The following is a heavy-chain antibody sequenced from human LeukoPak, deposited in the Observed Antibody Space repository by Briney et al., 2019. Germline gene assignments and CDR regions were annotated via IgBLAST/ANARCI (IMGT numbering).Heavy chain of an antibody. J-gene: IGHJ4*02. CDR2: ITNSGENT. CDR1: GFSFPYG. Sequence: GGSLRLSCEASGFSFPYGMSWVRQAPGKGLEWVSGITNSGENTYYADSVKGRFTISRDNSKNTLYLQMNSLRAEDTAVYYCAKDRGGRGSLTDFDYWGQGTLVTVSS. CDR3: AKDRGGRGSLTDFDY. D-gene: IGHD1-26*01. V-gene: IGHV3-23*01.